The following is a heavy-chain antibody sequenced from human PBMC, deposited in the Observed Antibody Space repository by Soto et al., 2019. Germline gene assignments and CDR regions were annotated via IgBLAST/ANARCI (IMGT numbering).Heavy chain of an antibody. CDR2: IYYSGST. CDR1: CGSISSYY. J-gene: IGHJ4*02. Sequence: SETLSLTCTVSCGSISSYYWSWIRQPPGKGLEWIGYIYYSGSTNYNPSLKSRVTISVDTSKNQFSLKLSSVTAADTAVYYCARLYYDSSGYYRRFDYWGQGTLVTVSS. V-gene: IGHV4-59*01. D-gene: IGHD3-22*01. CDR3: ARLYYDSSGYYRRFDY.